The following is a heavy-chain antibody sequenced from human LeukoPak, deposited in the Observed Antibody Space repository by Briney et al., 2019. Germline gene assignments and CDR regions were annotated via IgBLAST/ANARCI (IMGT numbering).Heavy chain of an antibody. D-gene: IGHD6-13*01. J-gene: IGHJ4*02. V-gene: IGHV1-3*01. CDR2: INAGNGNT. CDR3: AREVAAAGVPD. CDR1: GYTFTSYA. Sequence: ASVKVSCKASGYTFTSYAMHWVRQAPGQRLEWMGWINAGNGNTKYSQKFQGRVSITRDTSASTAYMELSSLRSEDTAVYYCAREVAAAGVPDWGQGTLVTVSS.